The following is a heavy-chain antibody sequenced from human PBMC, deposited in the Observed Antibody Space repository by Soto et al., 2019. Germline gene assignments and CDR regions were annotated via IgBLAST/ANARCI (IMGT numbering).Heavy chain of an antibody. D-gene: IGHD3-16*01. V-gene: IGHV3-30*03. CDR3: ARGGDVLDY. CDR1: GFAFGGYG. CDR2: TSYDGSNK. J-gene: IGHJ4*02. Sequence: QVQLVESGGGVVRPGKSLTLSCTGSGFAFGGYGIHWVRQSPGKGLEWLAMTSYDGSNKYFEDSVKGRFTVSRDMSRTTVFLQMDNLRLEDTAVYYCARGGDVLDYWGRGTLVTVSS.